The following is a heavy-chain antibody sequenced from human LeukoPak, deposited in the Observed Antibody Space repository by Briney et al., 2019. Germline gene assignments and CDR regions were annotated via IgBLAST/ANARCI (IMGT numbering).Heavy chain of an antibody. CDR3: ARGGVVVPAAIPNYYYYGMDV. D-gene: IGHD2-2*02. Sequence: GGSLRLSCAASGFTFSSYSMNWVRQAPGKGLEWVSSISSSSSYIYYADSVKGRFTISRDNAKNSLYLQMNSLRAEDTAVYYCARGGVVVPAAIPNYYYYGMDVWGQGTTVTVSS. J-gene: IGHJ6*02. CDR1: GFTFSSYS. CDR2: ISSSSSYI. V-gene: IGHV3-21*01.